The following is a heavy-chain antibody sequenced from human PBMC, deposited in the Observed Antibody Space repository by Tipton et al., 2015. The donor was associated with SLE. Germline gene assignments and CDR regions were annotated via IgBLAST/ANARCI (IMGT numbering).Heavy chain of an antibody. V-gene: IGHV4-30-2*01. J-gene: IGHJ6*02. CDR1: GGSISSNS. D-gene: IGHD1-26*01. CDR2: IYHSGST. CDR3: ARAPVGAGYYYGMDV. Sequence: TLSLTCSVSGGSISSNSWIWIRQPPGKGLDWIGYIYHSGSTYYNPSLKSRVTISVDRSKNQFSLKLSSVTAADTAVYYCARAPVGAGYYYGMDVWGQGTTVTVSS.